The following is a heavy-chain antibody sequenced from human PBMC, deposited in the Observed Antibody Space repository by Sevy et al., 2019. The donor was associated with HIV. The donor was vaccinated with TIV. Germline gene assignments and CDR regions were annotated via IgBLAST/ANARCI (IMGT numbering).Heavy chain of an antibody. CDR2: VSGSAGST. D-gene: IGHD2-15*01. Sequence: GGSLRLSCAASGFTFSTYAMNWVRQSPGKGLEWVSAVSGSAGSTYYADSVKGRFTISRGNSKNTLYLQMNSLRAEDTAVYYCAKGDRTFYGMDVWGQGTTVTVSS. J-gene: IGHJ6*02. CDR3: AKGDRTFYGMDV. V-gene: IGHV3-23*01. CDR1: GFTFSTYA.